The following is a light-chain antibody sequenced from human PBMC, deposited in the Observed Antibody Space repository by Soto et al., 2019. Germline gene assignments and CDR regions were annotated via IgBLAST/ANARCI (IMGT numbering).Light chain of an antibody. V-gene: IGLV1-51*01. Sequence: QSVLTQPPSVSAAPGQKVTISCSGSSSNIGNNYVSWYRQLPGTAPKLLIYDNNKRPSGIPDRFSGSKSGTSATLGISGLQTGDEADYFCGSWDTSLNGIIFGGGTKLTVL. CDR2: DNN. J-gene: IGLJ2*01. CDR1: SSNIGNNY. CDR3: GSWDTSLNGII.